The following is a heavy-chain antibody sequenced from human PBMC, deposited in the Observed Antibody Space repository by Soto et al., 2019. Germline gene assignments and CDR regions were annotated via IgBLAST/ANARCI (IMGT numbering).Heavy chain of an antibody. J-gene: IGHJ3*02. V-gene: IGHV1-69*06. CDR3: ARDPDYGDYGDAFDI. Sequence: SVKVSCKASGGTFSSYAISWVRQAPGQGLEWMGGIIPIFGTANYAQKFQGRVTITADKSTSTAYMELSSLRSEDTAVYYCARDPDYGDYGDAFDIWGQGTMVTVSS. D-gene: IGHD4-17*01. CDR1: GGTFSSYA. CDR2: IIPIFGTA.